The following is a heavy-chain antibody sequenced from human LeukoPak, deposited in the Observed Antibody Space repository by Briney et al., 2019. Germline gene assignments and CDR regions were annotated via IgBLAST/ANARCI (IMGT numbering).Heavy chain of an antibody. CDR2: ITSSSSII. V-gene: IGHV3-48*01. J-gene: IGHJ3*02. CDR1: GFTFSSYS. Sequence: GGSLRLSCAASGFTFSSYSMTWVRQAPGKGLEWVSYITSSSSIIYYSDSVKGRFTISRDDAKNSLYLQMNGLRAEDTAVYYCARRQGRRGIVGPTILKGAFDIWGQGTKVTVSS. D-gene: IGHD1-26*01. CDR3: ARRQGRRGIVGPTILKGAFDI.